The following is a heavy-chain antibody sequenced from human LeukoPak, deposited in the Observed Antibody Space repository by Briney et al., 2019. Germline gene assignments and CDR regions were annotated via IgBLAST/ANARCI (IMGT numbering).Heavy chain of an antibody. Sequence: SETLSLTCTVSGGSISSSSYYWGWIRQPPGKGLEWIGSIYYRGSTYYNPSLKGRVTISVDTSKNQFSLKLSSVTAADTAVYYCARQDYGGNMDVWGKGTTVTISS. J-gene: IGHJ6*03. D-gene: IGHD4-23*01. CDR2: IYYRGST. CDR1: GGSISSSSYY. V-gene: IGHV4-39*01. CDR3: ARQDYGGNMDV.